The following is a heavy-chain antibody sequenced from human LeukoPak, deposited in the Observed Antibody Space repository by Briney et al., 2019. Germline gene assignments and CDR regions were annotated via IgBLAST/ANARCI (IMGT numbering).Heavy chain of an antibody. CDR2: IYYNGIT. J-gene: IGHJ4*02. CDR1: GGSISNDGYY. CDR3: ARYSGTKRDFDY. V-gene: IGHV4-31*03. D-gene: IGHD5-12*01. Sequence: PSETLSLTCTVSGGSISNDGYYWSWIRQHPGKGLDRLWYIYYNGITYYNPSLKSRVTISVDTSKNQFSLKLSSVTAADTALYYCARYSGTKRDFDYWGQGTLVTVSS.